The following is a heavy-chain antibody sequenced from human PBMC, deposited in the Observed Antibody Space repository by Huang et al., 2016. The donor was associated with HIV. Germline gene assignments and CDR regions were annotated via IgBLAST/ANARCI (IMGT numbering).Heavy chain of an antibody. CDR3: ARPLTGTTALGY. D-gene: IGHD1-20*01. V-gene: IGHV4-39*01. J-gene: IGHJ4*02. Sequence: QLQLQESGPGLVKPSETLSLTCTVSGSSRSSSYYGGWIRQPPGKGLEWIGNIYYSGNISYNPSLKSRVTISVDTSKNHISLKVDSVTAADTAVYYCARPLTGTTALGYWGQGTLVTVSS. CDR1: GSSRSSSYY. CDR2: IYYSGNI.